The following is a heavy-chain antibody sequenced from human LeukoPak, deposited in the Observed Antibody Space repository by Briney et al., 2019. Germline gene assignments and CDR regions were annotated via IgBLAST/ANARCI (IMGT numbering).Heavy chain of an antibody. CDR1: GGSFSGYY. CDR2: ISGSGGST. Sequence: PSETLSLTCAVYGGSFSGYYWSWVRQAPGKGLEWVSAISGSGGSTYYADSVKGRFTISRDNSKNTLYLQMNSLRAEDTAVYYCAIPYDSSGYYYDEDYFDYWGQGTLVTVSS. D-gene: IGHD3-22*01. V-gene: IGHV3-23*01. J-gene: IGHJ4*02. CDR3: AIPYDSSGYYYDEDYFDY.